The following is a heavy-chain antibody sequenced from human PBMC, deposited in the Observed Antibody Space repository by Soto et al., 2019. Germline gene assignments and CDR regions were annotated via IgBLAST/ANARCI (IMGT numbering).Heavy chain of an antibody. J-gene: IGHJ4*02. D-gene: IGHD1-7*01. V-gene: IGHV4-39*01. Sequence: SETLSLSCTVSGVSISSSSYYWGWIRQPPGKGLEWIGSIYYSGSTYYNPSLKSRVTISVDTSKNQFSLKLSSVTAADTAVYYCARLHLSQLELNYWGQGTLVTVSS. CDR1: GVSISSSSYY. CDR2: IYYSGST. CDR3: ARLHLSQLELNY.